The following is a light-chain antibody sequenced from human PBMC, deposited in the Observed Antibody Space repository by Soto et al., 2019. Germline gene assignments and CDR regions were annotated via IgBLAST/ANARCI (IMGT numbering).Light chain of an antibody. J-gene: IGKJ2*02. CDR3: QQRARWPST. CDR1: ESVDRY. CDR2: DAF. Sequence: VLTQSPDVLSLSPGQTATLSYRASESVDRYVAWYQQKVGQAPRLLIYDAFTRATGVAARFSGSGSATDFTLTISSLEPEDFAVYYCQQRARWPSTFGPGTKVEIK. V-gene: IGKV3-11*01.